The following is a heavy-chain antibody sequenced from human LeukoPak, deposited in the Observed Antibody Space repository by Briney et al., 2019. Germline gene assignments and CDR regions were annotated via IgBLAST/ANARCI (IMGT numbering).Heavy chain of an antibody. J-gene: IGHJ5*02. CDR1: GGSISSYY. Sequence: SETLSLTCTVSGGSISSYYWSWIRQPAGKGLEWIGRIYTSGSTNYNPSLKSRVTMSVDTSKNQFSLKLSSVTAADTAVYYCARLISYGDMNWFDPWGQGTLVTVSS. D-gene: IGHD4-17*01. CDR3: ARLISYGDMNWFDP. CDR2: IYTSGST. V-gene: IGHV4-4*07.